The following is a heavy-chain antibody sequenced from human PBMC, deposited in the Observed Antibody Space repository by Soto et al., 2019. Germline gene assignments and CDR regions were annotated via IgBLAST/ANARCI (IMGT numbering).Heavy chain of an antibody. J-gene: IGHJ4*02. Sequence: SETLSLTCTVSGGSISSYYWSWIRQPPGKGLEWIGYIYYSGSTNYNPSLKSRVTISVDTSKNQFSLKLSSVTAADTAVYYCASISDSSGYYEYDYLGQGTLVTVSS. CDR1: GGSISSYY. CDR2: IYYSGST. CDR3: ASISDSSGYYEYDY. V-gene: IGHV4-59*01. D-gene: IGHD3-22*01.